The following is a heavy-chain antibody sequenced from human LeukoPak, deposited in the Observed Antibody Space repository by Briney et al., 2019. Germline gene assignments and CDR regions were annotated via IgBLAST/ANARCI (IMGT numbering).Heavy chain of an antibody. V-gene: IGHV1-8*01. J-gene: IGHJ5*02. CDR1: AYTFASYG. D-gene: IGHD5-12*01. Sequence: AAVTVSFTASAYTFASYGIKWLRQPTGQGLDWMGWMNPTSGNTGYGQKVQGRVTMTMNNSKSTAYMELSNLTSEDTAVYYCARGQKSCGYWFDPWGQGNLVIVSS. CDR2: MNPTSGNT. CDR3: ARGQKSCGYWFDP.